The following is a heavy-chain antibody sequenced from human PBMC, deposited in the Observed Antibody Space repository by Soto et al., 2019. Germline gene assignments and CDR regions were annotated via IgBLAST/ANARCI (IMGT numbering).Heavy chain of an antibody. D-gene: IGHD3-9*01. CDR2: ISSNGGST. CDR1: GFTFSSYA. CDR3: VKSNYDILTGPDY. Sequence: PGGSLRLSCSASGFTFSSYAMHWVRQAPGKGLEYVSAISSNGGSTYYADSVEGRFTISRDNSKNTLYLQMSSLRAEDTAVYYCVKSNYDILTGPDYWGQGTLVTVSS. V-gene: IGHV3-64D*08. J-gene: IGHJ4*02.